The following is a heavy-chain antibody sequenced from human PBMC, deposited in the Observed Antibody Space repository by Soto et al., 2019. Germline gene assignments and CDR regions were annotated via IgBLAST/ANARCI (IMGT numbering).Heavy chain of an antibody. CDR3: ARAVYSSSWYYFDY. CDR1: GGSSSSYY. CDR2: IYYSGST. Sequence: TSETLSLTCTVSGGSSSSYYWSWIRQPPGKGLEWIGYIYYSGSTNYNPSLKSRVTISVDTSKNQFSLKLSSVTAADTAVYYCARAVYSSSWYYFDYWGQGTLVTVSS. D-gene: IGHD6-13*01. V-gene: IGHV4-59*01. J-gene: IGHJ4*02.